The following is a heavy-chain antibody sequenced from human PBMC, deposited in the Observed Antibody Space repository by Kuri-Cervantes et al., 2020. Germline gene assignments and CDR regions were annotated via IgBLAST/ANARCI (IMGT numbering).Heavy chain of an antibody. J-gene: IGHJ4*02. CDR1: EYTFTSYN. D-gene: IGHD2-15*01. Sequence: ASVKVSCKAFEYTFTSYNIHWVRQATGQGLEWMGWMNPNSGNRVSAQKFQGRLSMTRNTSISTAYMELSSLRSEDTAVYYCARDRCGGSCYFDYWGQGTLVTVSS. CDR2: MNPNSGNR. V-gene: IGHV1-8*01. CDR3: ARDRCGGSCYFDY.